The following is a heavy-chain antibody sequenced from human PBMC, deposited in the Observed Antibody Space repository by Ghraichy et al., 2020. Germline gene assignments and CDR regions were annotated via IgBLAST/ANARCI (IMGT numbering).Heavy chain of an antibody. CDR3: ARAVERRGYFDY. CDR2: IYYSGST. V-gene: IGHV4-59*01. J-gene: IGHJ4*02. CDR1: GGSISSYY. Sequence: SETLSLTCTVSGGSISSYYWSWIRQPPGKGLEWIGYIYYSGSTNYNPSLKSRVTISVDTSKNQFSLKLSSVTAADTAVYYCARAVERRGYFDYWGQGTLVTVSS.